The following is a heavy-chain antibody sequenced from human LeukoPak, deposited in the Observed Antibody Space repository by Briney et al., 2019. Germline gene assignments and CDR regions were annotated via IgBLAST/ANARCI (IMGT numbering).Heavy chain of an antibody. V-gene: IGHV3-7*01. CDR1: GFTFSSYW. D-gene: IGHD3-9*01. Sequence: PGGSLRLSCAASGFTFSSYWMSWVRQAPGKGLEWVANIKQDGSEKYYVDSVKGRFTISRDNAKNSLYLQMNSLRAEDTAVYYCARGVGLLRYFDWSSYYYYMDVWGKGTTVTISS. J-gene: IGHJ6*03. CDR2: IKQDGSEK. CDR3: ARGVGLLRYFDWSSYYYYMDV.